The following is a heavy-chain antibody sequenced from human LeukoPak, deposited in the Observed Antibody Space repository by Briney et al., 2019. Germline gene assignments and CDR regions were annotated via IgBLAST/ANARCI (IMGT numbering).Heavy chain of an antibody. CDR2: IYNSGST. J-gene: IGHJ4*02. D-gene: IGHD3-22*01. V-gene: IGHV4-59*01. CDR3: TRGGYYEPIDS. CDR1: GGSISTYY. Sequence: SETLSLTCSVSGGSISTYYWSWIRQTPGKGLEQIGYIYNSGSTNYNPSLEGRVTMSIDTSKNQFSLKLSSVTAADTAVYYCTRGGYYEPIDSWGQGTLVTVSS.